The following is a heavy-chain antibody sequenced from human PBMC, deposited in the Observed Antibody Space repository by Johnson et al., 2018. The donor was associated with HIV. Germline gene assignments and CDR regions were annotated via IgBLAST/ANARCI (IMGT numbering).Heavy chain of an antibody. V-gene: IGHV3-30*02. Sequence: QVQLVESGGGVVQPGGSLRLSCAASGFTFSSYGMHWVRQAPGKGLEWVAFIRYDGSNKYYVDSVKGRFTVSRDNSKNTLYLQMNSLRAEDTAVYYCATDAFDIWGQGTMVTVSS. CDR1: GFTFSSYG. J-gene: IGHJ3*02. CDR3: ATDAFDI. CDR2: IRYDGSNK.